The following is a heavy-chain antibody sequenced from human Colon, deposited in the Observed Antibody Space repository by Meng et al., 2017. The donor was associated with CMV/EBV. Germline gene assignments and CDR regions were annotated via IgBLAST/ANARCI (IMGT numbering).Heavy chain of an antibody. CDR2: ISHSGST. V-gene: IGHV4-30-4*08. CDR3: ARVPPIQRIDWFDT. CDR1: GVSVSSADYS. D-gene: IGHD2/OR15-2a*01. Sequence: QVQLQESGPGLVKPSQTLSLTCTVSGVSVSSADYSWSWIRQPPGKGLEWIGYISHSGSTYYNPSLKSRVTISVDTSTNQFSLKLSSVTAADTAVYYCARVPPIQRIDWFDTWGQGTLVTVSS. J-gene: IGHJ5*02.